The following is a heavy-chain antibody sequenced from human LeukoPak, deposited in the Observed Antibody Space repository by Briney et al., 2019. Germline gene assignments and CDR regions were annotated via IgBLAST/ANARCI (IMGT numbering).Heavy chain of an antibody. V-gene: IGHV2-5*02. CDR1: GFSLRTGGGG. Sequence: SGPTLMNPTHPLTLNYTFSGFSLRTGGGGVGWIRQPPEKALQWLALSYWDDEKYYSPSLKSRHSISRDTSRNQVVLTMTNMDPLDTATYFCAHSYYFGSRSYYNVWFAPWGLGTLVTVSS. CDR2: SYWDDEK. CDR3: AHSYYFGSRSYYNVWFAP. J-gene: IGHJ5*02. D-gene: IGHD3-10*01.